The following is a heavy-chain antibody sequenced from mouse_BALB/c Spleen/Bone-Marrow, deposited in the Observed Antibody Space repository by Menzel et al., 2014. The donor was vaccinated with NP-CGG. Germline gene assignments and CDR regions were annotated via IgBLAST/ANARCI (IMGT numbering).Heavy chain of an antibody. CDR1: GFTFSSYG. V-gene: IGHV5-6-3*01. CDR2: INSNGGST. J-gene: IGHJ2*01. D-gene: IGHD1-1*01. Sequence: EVQVVESGGGLVQPGGSLKLSCAASGFTFSSYGMSWVRQTPDKRLELVATINSNGGSTYYPDSVKGRFTISRDNAKNTLDLQMSSLKSEDTAMYYCARDYYGSSDYWGQGTPLTVSS. CDR3: ARDYYGSSDY.